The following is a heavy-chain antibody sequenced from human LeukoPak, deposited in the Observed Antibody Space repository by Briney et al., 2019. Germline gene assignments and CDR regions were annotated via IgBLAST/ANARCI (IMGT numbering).Heavy chain of an antibody. CDR2: ISYDGSNK. V-gene: IGHV3-30-3*01. CDR3: ARDTLYSSGWYTFDY. Sequence: GRSLRLSCAASGFTFSSYAMHWVRQAPGKGLEWVAVISYDGSNKYYADSVKGRFTISRDNSKNTLYLQMNSLRAEDTAVYCCARDTLYSSGWYTFDYWGQGTLVTVSS. J-gene: IGHJ4*02. CDR1: GFTFSSYA. D-gene: IGHD6-19*01.